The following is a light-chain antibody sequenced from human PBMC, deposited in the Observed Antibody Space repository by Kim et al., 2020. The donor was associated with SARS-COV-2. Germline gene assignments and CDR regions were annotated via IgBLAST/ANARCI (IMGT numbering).Light chain of an antibody. CDR2: EDD. CDR1: SGSIHDHY. Sequence: GKMLTISCTRSSGSIHDHYVKWYQQRPGRVPPTVIYEDDQRPSGVSDRFSGSIDNPSNSASLPISGLRTEDEADYYCQSYNRDHVIFGGGTQLTVL. J-gene: IGLJ2*01. V-gene: IGLV6-57*03. CDR3: QSYNRDHVI.